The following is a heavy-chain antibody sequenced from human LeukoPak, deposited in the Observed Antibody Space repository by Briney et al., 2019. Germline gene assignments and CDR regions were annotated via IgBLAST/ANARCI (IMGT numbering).Heavy chain of an antibody. CDR3: VREKYSGNYNDAFDI. CDR1: GFTFSSYW. D-gene: IGHD1-26*01. J-gene: IGHJ3*02. CDR2: INSDGSTT. V-gene: IGHV3-74*01. Sequence: GGSLRLSCAASGFTFSSYWMHWVRQAPGKGLVWVSRINSDGSTTSYADSVKGRFTISRDNSKNTVYLQMNSLRAEDTAVYYCVREKYSGNYNDAFDIWGQGTMVTVSS.